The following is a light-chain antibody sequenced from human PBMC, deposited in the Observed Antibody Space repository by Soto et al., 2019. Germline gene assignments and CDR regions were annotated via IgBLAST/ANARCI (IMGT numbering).Light chain of an antibody. CDR2: EVA. CDR1: SSDVGGYNS. CDR3: CSHSSGITWM. V-gene: IGLV2-14*03. J-gene: IGLJ3*02. Sequence: QSALTQTASVSGSPGQSITMSCTGTSSDVGGYNSVSWYQQHPGKAPKLIVHEVANRLSGVSGRFSGSKSGNTAFLTISGLQAEDEAVYYCCSHSSGITWMYGGGTQLTVL.